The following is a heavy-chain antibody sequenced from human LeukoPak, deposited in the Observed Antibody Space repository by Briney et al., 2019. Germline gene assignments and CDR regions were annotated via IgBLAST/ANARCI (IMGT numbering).Heavy chain of an antibody. V-gene: IGHV3-7*01. Sequence: PGGSLRLSCAASGFTFSSYWMSWVRQAPGKGLEWVANIKQDGSEKYYVDSVKGRFTISRDNAKNSLYLQMNSLRAEDTAVYYCARAQHYYVEPCFDIWGQGTMVTVSS. CDR2: IKQDGSEK. CDR3: ARAQHYYVEPCFDI. D-gene: IGHD1-26*01. J-gene: IGHJ3*02. CDR1: GFTFSSYW.